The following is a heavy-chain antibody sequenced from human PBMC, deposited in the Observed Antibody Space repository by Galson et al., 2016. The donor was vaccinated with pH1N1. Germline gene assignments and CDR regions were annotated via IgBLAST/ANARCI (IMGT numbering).Heavy chain of an antibody. V-gene: IGHV1-69*08. D-gene: IGHD2-15*01. CDR1: GGPFSSYT. CDR2: ITPVLRTA. Sequence: SVKVSCKASGGPFSSYTISWVRQAPGQGLEWVGRITPVLRTATYAQKFQGSITITADTSTNTVYMQLSSLRSDDTAVYYCARDGRVTVVVTDDALDVWGQGTVLTVSS. J-gene: IGHJ3*01. CDR3: ARDGRVTVVVTDDALDV.